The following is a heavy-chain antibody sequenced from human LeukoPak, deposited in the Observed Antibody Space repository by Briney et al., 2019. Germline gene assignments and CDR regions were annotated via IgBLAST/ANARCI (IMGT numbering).Heavy chain of an antibody. Sequence: ASVKVSCKASGGTFSSYAISWVRQAPGQGLERMGRIIPIFGTANYAQKFQGRVTITTDESTSTAYMELSSLRSEDTAVYYCARDRPRWPFDPWGQGTLVTVSS. CDR2: IIPIFGTA. V-gene: IGHV1-69*05. CDR1: GGTFSSYA. D-gene: IGHD2-15*01. J-gene: IGHJ5*02. CDR3: ARDRPRWPFDP.